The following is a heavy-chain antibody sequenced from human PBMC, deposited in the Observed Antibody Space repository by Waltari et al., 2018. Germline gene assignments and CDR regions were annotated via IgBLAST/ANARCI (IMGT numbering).Heavy chain of an antibody. V-gene: IGHV3-7*01. CDR1: GFTFSSYW. D-gene: IGHD3-22*01. CDR2: IKQDGSEK. Sequence: EVQLVESGGGLVQPGGSLRLSCAASGFTFSSYWMSWVRQAPGKGLEWVANIKQDGSEKYYVDSVKGRFTISRDNAKNSLYLQMNSLRAEDTAVYYCARQAYYDRSGLIDYWGQGTLVTVSS. J-gene: IGHJ4*02. CDR3: ARQAYYDRSGLIDY.